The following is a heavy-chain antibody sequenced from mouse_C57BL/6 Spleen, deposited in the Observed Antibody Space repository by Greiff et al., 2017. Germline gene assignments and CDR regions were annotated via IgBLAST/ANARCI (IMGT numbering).Heavy chain of an antibody. CDR2: IYPGDGDT. CDR1: GYAFSSYW. J-gene: IGHJ1*03. V-gene: IGHV1-80*01. Sequence: QVQLQQSGAELVKPGASVKISCKASGYAFSSYWMNWVKQRPGKGLEWIGQIYPGDGDTNYNGKFKGKATLTADKSSSTAYMQLSSLTSEDSAVYFCARSEGNYTWYFDVWGTGTTLTVSS. CDR3: ARSEGNYTWYFDV. D-gene: IGHD2-1*01.